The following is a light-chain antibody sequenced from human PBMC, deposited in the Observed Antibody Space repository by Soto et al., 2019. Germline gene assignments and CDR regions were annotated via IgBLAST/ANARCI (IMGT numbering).Light chain of an antibody. V-gene: IGLV2-14*01. CDR1: TSDVGAYNY. J-gene: IGLJ1*01. CDR3: SSKTSSSSPFV. CDR2: EVS. Sequence: QSVLTQPASVSGSPGQSITISCTGSTSDVGAYNYVSWYKHHPGQAPQLMTYEVSNRPSGVSNRFSGSKSGNTASLTISGLQADDEGDYYCSSKTSSSSPFVFGTGTKVTVL.